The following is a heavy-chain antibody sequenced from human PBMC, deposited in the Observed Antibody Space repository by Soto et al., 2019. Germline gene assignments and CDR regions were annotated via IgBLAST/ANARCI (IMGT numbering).Heavy chain of an antibody. CDR3: ARDLEGYYDFWSGYWGSAGYYYGMDV. CDR1: GFTFSSYS. CDR2: ISSSSSYI. D-gene: IGHD3-3*01. V-gene: IGHV3-21*01. Sequence: GGSLRLSCAASGFTFSSYSMNWVRQAPGKGLEWVSSISSSSSYIYYADSVKGRFTISRDNAKNSLYLQMNSLRAEDTAVYYCARDLEGYYDFWSGYWGSAGYYYGMDVWGQGTTVTVSS. J-gene: IGHJ6*02.